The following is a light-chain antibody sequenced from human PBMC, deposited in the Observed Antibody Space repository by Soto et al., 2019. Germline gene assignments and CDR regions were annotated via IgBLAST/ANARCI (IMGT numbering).Light chain of an antibody. Sequence: DIVMTQSPDSLAVSLGERATINCKSSQSVLYSPNNRNYLAWYQQKPGQPPRLLIYWASTRESGVPDRFSGSGSGTDFTLTISSLQAEDVVIYYCQQYYNTYTFGQGTKLEIK. V-gene: IGKV4-1*01. CDR2: WAS. CDR1: QSVLYSPNNRNY. CDR3: QQYYNTYT. J-gene: IGKJ2*01.